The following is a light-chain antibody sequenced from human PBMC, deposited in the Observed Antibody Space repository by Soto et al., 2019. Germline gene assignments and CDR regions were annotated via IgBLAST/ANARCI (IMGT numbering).Light chain of an antibody. CDR1: DNIGSN. J-gene: IGKJ4*01. Sequence: DIQLTQSPASLSASVGDRVTITCRASDNIGSNLNWYQHQTGTAPKLLIYAASSLQGGVPSRFSGSGYGTQFTLTISGLQTEHFATYYCQQSYKILTFGGGTWVDI. CDR2: AAS. V-gene: IGKV1-39*01. CDR3: QQSYKILT.